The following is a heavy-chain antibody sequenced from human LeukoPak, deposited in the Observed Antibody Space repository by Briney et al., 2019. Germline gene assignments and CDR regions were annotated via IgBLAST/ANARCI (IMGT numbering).Heavy chain of an antibody. J-gene: IGHJ4*02. D-gene: IGHD3-10*01. CDR3: ARGSGGTMVRGVIGDFDY. V-gene: IGHV1-69*13. CDR2: IIPIFGTA. CDR1: GYTFTSYG. Sequence: ASVKVSCKASGYTFTSYGITWVRQAPGQGLEWMGGIIPIFGTANYAQKFQGRVTITADESTSTAYMELSSLRSEDMAVYYCARGSGGTMVRGVIGDFDYWGQGTLVTVSS.